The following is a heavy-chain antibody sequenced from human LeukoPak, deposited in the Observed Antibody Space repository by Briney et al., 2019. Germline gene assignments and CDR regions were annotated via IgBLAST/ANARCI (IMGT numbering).Heavy chain of an antibody. CDR1: GGSISSYY. CDR2: IYYSGRT. Sequence: SETLSLTCTVSGGSISSYYWSWVRQPPGKGLEWIGYIYYSGRTNYNPSLKSRVTISVDTSKDQFSLKLRSVTAADTAVYYRARVVWGYSYEYCFDYWGQGTLVTVSS. V-gene: IGHV4-59*01. J-gene: IGHJ4*02. CDR3: ARVVWGYSYEYCFDY. D-gene: IGHD5-18*01.